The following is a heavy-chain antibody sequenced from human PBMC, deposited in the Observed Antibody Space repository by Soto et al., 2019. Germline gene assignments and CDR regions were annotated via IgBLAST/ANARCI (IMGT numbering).Heavy chain of an antibody. CDR2: ISGSGGST. CDR3: AWGSYYYGMDV. V-gene: IGHV3-23*01. Sequence: GGSLRLSCAASGFTFSSYAMSWVRQAPGKGLEWVSAISGSGGSTYYADSVKGRFTISRDNPRNSLYLQMNSLRVEDTGVYYCAWGSYYYGMDVWGQGTTVTVSS. D-gene: IGHD7-27*01. J-gene: IGHJ6*02. CDR1: GFTFSSYA.